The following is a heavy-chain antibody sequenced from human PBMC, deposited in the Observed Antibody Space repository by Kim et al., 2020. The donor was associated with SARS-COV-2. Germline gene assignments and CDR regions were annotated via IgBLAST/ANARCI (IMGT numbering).Heavy chain of an antibody. CDR3: AKDRRYYGSGSPLDY. D-gene: IGHD3-10*01. J-gene: IGHJ4*02. V-gene: IGHV3-23*01. Sequence: GGSLRLSCAASGFTFSSYAMSWVRQAPGKGLEWVSAISGSGGSTYYADSVKGRFTISRDNSKNTLYLQMNSLRAEDTAVYYCAKDRRYYGSGSPLDYWGQGTLVTVSS. CDR2: ISGSGGST. CDR1: GFTFSSYA.